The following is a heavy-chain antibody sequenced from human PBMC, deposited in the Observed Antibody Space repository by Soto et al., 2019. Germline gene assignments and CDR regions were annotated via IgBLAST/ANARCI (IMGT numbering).Heavy chain of an antibody. D-gene: IGHD6-19*01. CDR2: IIPIFGTA. CDR3: ARDRRIGSGWEGYYYYGMDV. V-gene: IGHV1-69*06. CDR1: GGTFSSYA. Sequence: SVKVSCKASGGTFSSYAVSWVRQAPGQGLEWMGGIIPIFGTANYAQKFQGRVTITADKSTSTAYMELSSLRSEDTAVYYCARDRRIGSGWEGYYYYGMDVWGQGTTVTVSS. J-gene: IGHJ6*02.